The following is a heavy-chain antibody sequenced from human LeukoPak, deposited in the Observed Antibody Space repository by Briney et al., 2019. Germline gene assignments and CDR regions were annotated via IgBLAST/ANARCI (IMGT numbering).Heavy chain of an antibody. Sequence: PGGSLRLSCAASGFTFSSYGMHWVRQAPGKGLEWVAFIRYDGSNKYYADSVKGRFTISRDNSKNTLYLQVNSLRAEDTAVYYCAKRSGYDDYWGQGTLVTVSS. J-gene: IGHJ4*02. D-gene: IGHD5-12*01. V-gene: IGHV3-30*02. CDR1: GFTFSSYG. CDR2: IRYDGSNK. CDR3: AKRSGYDDY.